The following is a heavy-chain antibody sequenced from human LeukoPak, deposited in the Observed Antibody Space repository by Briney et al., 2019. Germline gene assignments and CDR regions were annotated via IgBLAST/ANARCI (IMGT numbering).Heavy chain of an antibody. CDR2: IWYDGSNK. Sequence: GGSLRLSCAASGFTFSSYGMHWVRQATGKGLEWVAVIWYDGSNKYYADSVKGRFTISRDNSKNTLYLQMNSLRAEDTAVYYCARDSKKVPAARFDYWGQGTLVTVSS. CDR1: GFTFSSYG. J-gene: IGHJ4*02. CDR3: ARDSKKVPAARFDY. D-gene: IGHD2-2*01. V-gene: IGHV3-33*01.